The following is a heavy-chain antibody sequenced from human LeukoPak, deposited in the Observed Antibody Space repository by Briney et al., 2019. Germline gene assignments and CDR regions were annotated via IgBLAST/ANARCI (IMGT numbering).Heavy chain of an antibody. V-gene: IGHV4-34*01. CDR3: ARVYGAGYDFRGAFDI. D-gene: IGHD5-12*01. J-gene: IGHJ3*02. CDR1: GGSFSGYY. Sequence: SETLSLTCAVYGGSFSGYYWSWIRQPPGKGLEWIGEINHSGSTNYNPSLKSRVTISVDTSKNQFSLKLSSVTAADTAVYYCARVYGAGYDFRGAFDIWGQGTMVTVSS. CDR2: INHSGST.